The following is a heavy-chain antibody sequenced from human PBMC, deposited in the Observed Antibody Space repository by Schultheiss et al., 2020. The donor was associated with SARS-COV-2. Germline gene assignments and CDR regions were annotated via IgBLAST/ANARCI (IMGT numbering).Heavy chain of an antibody. CDR3: AADFAGRGY. V-gene: IGHV1-58*02. Sequence: GGSLRLSCAASGFTFTSSAMQWVRQARGQRLEWIGWIVVGSGNTNYAQKFQERVTITRDMSTSTAYMELSSLRSEDTAVYYCAADFAGRGYWGQGTLVTVSS. CDR2: IVVGSGNT. CDR1: GFTFTSSA. J-gene: IGHJ4*02. D-gene: IGHD3-10*01.